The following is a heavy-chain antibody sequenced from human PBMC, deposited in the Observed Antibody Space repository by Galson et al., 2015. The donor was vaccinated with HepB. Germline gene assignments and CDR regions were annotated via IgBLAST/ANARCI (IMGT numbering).Heavy chain of an antibody. J-gene: IGHJ5*02. CDR3: ARMSYGDYTNYFDP. Sequence: PALVKPTQTLTLTCTFSGFSLSTSGMCVSWIRQPPGKALEWLALIDWDGNKYYSTSLKTRLTISKDTSEDQVVLTMTNMDPVDTATYYCARMSYGDYTNYFDPWGQGTLVTVSS. CDR2: IDWDGNK. V-gene: IGHV2-70*01. D-gene: IGHD4-17*01. CDR1: GFSLSTSGMC.